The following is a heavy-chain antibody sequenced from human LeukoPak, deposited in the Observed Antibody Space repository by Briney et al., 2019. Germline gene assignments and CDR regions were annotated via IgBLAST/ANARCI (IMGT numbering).Heavy chain of an antibody. CDR3: ARLTLTNKRNDYFDY. J-gene: IGHJ4*02. CDR2: ISISGSTK. D-gene: IGHD1-1*01. Sequence: PGGSLRLSCTASGFNFNNYEMNWVRQAPGKGLEWISYISISGSTKYYTDSVKGRFTISRDNAKNSLYLQMNSLRGEDTAVYYCARLTLTNKRNDYFDYRGQGTLVTVSS. CDR1: GFNFNNYE. V-gene: IGHV3-48*03.